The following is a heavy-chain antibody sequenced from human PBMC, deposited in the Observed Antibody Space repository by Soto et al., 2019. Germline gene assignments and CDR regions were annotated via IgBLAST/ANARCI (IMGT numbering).Heavy chain of an antibody. CDR1: GFTFSSYA. V-gene: IGHV3-23*01. Sequence: QPGGSLRLSCAASGFTFSSYAMSWVRQAPGKGLEWVSAISGSGGSTYYADSVKGRFTISRDNSKNTLYLQMNSLRAEGTAGYYCAKGPTATTTRADYWRQGIRVTVSS. CDR3: AKGPTATTTRADY. D-gene: IGHD1-1*01. J-gene: IGHJ4*02. CDR2: ISGSGGST.